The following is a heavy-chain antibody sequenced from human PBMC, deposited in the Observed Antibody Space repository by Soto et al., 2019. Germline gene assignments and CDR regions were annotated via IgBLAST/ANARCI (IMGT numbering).Heavy chain of an antibody. CDR1: VCIFISYA. J-gene: IGHJ6*02. CDR2: INAYNGNT. Sequence: ASVQVSCMACVCIFISYAMHWLGQARSQRVAWVGLINAYNGNTKYLQKFQGRVTINRHTSARTAYMEPSSLRSEDTAGCYCATKKVVDVVVPAAYDEYYYGMDVWGQGTTVTVSS. CDR3: ATKKVVDVVVPAAYDEYYYGMDV. V-gene: IGHV1-3*01. D-gene: IGHD2-2*01.